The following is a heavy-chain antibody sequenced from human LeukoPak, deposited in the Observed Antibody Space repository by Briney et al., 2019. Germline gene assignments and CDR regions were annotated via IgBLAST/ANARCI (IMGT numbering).Heavy chain of an antibody. CDR3: AREVEVPVIPKYGDHFYHGMDV. CDR1: GGSISSGSYY. Sequence: PSQTLSLTCTVSGGSISSGSYYWSWIRQPAGTGLEWIGRIYTSGSTNYNPSLKSRVTISVDTSKNQFSLKLSSVTAADTAVYYCAREVEVPVIPKYGDHFYHGMDVWGQGTTVTVSS. V-gene: IGHV4-61*02. CDR2: IYTSGST. J-gene: IGHJ6*02. D-gene: IGHD7-27*01.